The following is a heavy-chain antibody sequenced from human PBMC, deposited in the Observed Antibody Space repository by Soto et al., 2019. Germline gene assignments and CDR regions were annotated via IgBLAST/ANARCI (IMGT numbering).Heavy chain of an antibody. CDR1: GGSFSGYY. D-gene: IGHD2-21*01. J-gene: IGHJ4*02. CDR3: ARGRRLLQAAHDY. V-gene: IGHV4-34*01. Sequence: QVQLQQWGAGRLKPSETLSLTCAVYGGSFSGYYWSWIRQPPGKGLEWIGEINHSGSTNYNPSLTSRVTISVDTSKNQFSLKLSSVTAADTAVYYCARGRRLLQAAHDYWGQGTLVTVSS. CDR2: INHSGST.